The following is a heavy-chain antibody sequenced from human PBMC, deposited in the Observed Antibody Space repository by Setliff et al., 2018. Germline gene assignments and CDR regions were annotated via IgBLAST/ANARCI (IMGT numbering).Heavy chain of an antibody. V-gene: IGHV5-51*01. Sequence: PGESLKISCKGSGYKFTDYWLGWVRQMPGKGLEWMGIIYPADSDAMYSPSFQGKVTISVDKFINTAYLQWSSLKASDTAMYYCARSGNQVGGDYWGQGTLVTVSS. J-gene: IGHJ4*02. D-gene: IGHD1-26*01. CDR1: GYKFTDYW. CDR3: ARSGNQVGGDY. CDR2: IYPADSDA.